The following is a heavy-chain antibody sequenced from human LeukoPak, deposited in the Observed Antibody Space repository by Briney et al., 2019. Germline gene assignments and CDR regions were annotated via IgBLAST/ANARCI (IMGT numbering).Heavy chain of an antibody. CDR3: TRSDSSGYHPFDY. D-gene: IGHD3-22*01. CDR1: GFTFSGSA. Sequence: PGGSLRLSCAASGFTFSGSAMHWVRQASGKGLEWVGRIRSKANSYATAYAASVKRRFTISRDDSKNTAYLQVNSLKTEDTAVYYCTRSDSSGYHPFDYWGQGTLVTVSS. J-gene: IGHJ4*02. V-gene: IGHV3-73*01. CDR2: IRSKANSYAT.